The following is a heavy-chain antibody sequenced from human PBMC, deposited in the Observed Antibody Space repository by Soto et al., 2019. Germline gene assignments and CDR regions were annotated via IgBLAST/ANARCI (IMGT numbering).Heavy chain of an antibody. CDR2: ISYSGST. J-gene: IGHJ4*01. CDR1: DGSISTSSYY. V-gene: IGHV4-39*07. Sequence: PSETLSLTCTVSDGSISTSSYYWGWIRQSPGKGLEWIGPISYSGSTYYNTSLKSRVTLSVDTSKNQFSLLVTSVTAADTAVYYCGRGVLTGGKGTLVTVS. CDR3: GRGVLT.